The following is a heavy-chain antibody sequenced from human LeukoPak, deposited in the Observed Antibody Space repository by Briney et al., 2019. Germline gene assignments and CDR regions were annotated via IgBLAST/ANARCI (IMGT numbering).Heavy chain of an antibody. D-gene: IGHD3-16*01. CDR1: GFTFSNYA. V-gene: IGHV3-23*01. J-gene: IGHJ4*02. Sequence: GGSLRLSCAASGFTFSNYAISWVRQAPGKGLEWVSAIDSGGGTYYADSVKGRFTISRDNSKNTLYLQLNSLRAEDTAVYYCAKGPQGDWGQGALVTVSS. CDR2: IDSGGGT. CDR3: AKGPQGD.